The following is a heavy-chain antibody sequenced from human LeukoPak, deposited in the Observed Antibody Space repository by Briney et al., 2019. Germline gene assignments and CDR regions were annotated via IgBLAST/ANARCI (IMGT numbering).Heavy chain of an antibody. Sequence: GGSLRLSCVASGFTFSSYAMGWVRQAPGKRPEWVSSLTDSGGTTYYVDSVKGRFTISRDNSKHTLYLHMNILTAEDTAMYYCAKKRDAFDIWGQGTVVAVSS. D-gene: IGHD5-24*01. CDR1: GFTFSSYA. V-gene: IGHV3-23*01. J-gene: IGHJ3*02. CDR3: AKKRDAFDI. CDR2: LTDSGGTT.